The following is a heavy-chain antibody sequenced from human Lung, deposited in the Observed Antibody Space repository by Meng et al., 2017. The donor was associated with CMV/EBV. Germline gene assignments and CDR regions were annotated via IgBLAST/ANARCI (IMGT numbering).Heavy chain of an antibody. D-gene: IGHD1-14*01. CDR3: ARDQPEAKDAFDI. V-gene: IGHV6-1*01. Sequence: SQXXSLTXAIFGDSVSSNSAAWNWIRQSPSRGLEWLGRTYYKSIWYTDYAVSVRSRIAINADTSGNQFSLQLRYVTPDDTAVYYCARDQPEAKDAFDIWGQGTXV. CDR1: GDSVSSNSAA. J-gene: IGHJ3*02. CDR2: TYYKSIWYT.